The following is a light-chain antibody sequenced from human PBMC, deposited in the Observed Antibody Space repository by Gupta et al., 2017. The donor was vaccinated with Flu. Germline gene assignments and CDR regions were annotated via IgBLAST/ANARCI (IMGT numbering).Light chain of an antibody. CDR2: NND. V-gene: IGLV1-44*01. J-gene: IGLJ3*02. CDR3: AAWDDSLNGWV. CDR1: TSNIGGNF. Sequence: SVPPQPPSSSGTLGQRVTISCSGSTSNIGGNFVNWYQQLPGTAPKLLIYNNDQRPSGVPDRFSGSKSGTSASLAISGLQSEDEADYYCAAWDDSLNGWVFGGGTKLTVL.